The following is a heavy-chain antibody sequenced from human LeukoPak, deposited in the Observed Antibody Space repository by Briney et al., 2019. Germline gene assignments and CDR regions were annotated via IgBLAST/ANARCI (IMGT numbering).Heavy chain of an antibody. D-gene: IGHD6-19*01. J-gene: IGHJ4*02. CDR2: ISYSGST. Sequence: SETLSLTCTVSGGSINSYYWTWIRQPPGKGLEWIGYISYSGSTNYNPSLRSRVTISVDTSKNQFSLQLSSVTAADTAVYYCAREGPRSSGWYSLTDYWGQGTLVTVSS. V-gene: IGHV4-59*01. CDR1: GGSINSYY. CDR3: AREGPRSSGWYSLTDY.